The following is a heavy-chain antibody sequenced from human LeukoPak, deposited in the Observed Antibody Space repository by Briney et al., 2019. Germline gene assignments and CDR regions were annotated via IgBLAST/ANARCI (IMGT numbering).Heavy chain of an antibody. V-gene: IGHV3-23*01. CDR1: GFTFSSYA. CDR2: ISGSGGTT. D-gene: IGHD2-21*01. CDR3: AKDGAILWTQKYFDY. J-gene: IGHJ4*02. Sequence: GGSLRLSCAASGFTFSSYAMSWVRQAPGKGLEWVSAISGSGGTTYYADSVKGRFTISRDNSKGTLYLQMNSLRADDTAIYVCAKDGAILWTQKYFDYWGQGTLVTVSS.